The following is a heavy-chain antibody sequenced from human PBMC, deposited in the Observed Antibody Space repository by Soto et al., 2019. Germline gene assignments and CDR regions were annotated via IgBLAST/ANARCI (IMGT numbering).Heavy chain of an antibody. CDR2: IYSGGST. CDR3: ARDDYYDTSGYLALIDY. Sequence: PGGSLRLSCAASGFTVSSNYMNWVRQAPGKGLEWVSVIYSGGSTYYADAVKGRFSVSRDNSKNVLYLQMNSLRAEDTAVYYCARDDYYDTSGYLALIDYWGQGTLVTVSS. CDR1: GFTVSSNY. V-gene: IGHV3-66*01. J-gene: IGHJ4*02. D-gene: IGHD3-22*01.